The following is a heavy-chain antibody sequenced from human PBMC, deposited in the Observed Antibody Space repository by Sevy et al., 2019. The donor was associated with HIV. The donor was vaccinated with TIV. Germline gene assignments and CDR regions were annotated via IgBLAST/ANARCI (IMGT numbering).Heavy chain of an antibody. J-gene: IGHJ6*02. CDR1: GGSISSSSYY. V-gene: IGHV4-39*01. D-gene: IGHD6-6*01. CDR3: AGRSSIAARPPRLGYYYGMDV. CDR2: IYYSGGT. Sequence: QTLSLTCTVSGGSISSSSYYWGWIRQPPGKGLEWIGSIYYSGGTYYNPSPKSRVTISVDTSKNQVSLKLSSVTAADTAVYYCAGRSSIAARPPRLGYYYGMDVWGQGTTVTVSS.